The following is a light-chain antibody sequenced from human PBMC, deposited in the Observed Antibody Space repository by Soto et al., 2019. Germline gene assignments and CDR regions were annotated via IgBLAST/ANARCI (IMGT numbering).Light chain of an antibody. J-gene: IGKJ1*01. CDR2: GAS. CDR3: QQYDQWPTWT. Sequence: EIVLTQSPATLSVSPGERATLSCRASQSVSRDLAWYQQKPGQAPRLLIYGASTRAPSIPARFSGSGSGTDFTLTISSLKYEDFAVYYCQQYDQWPTWTFGQGTKVDIK. V-gene: IGKV3-15*01. CDR1: QSVSRD.